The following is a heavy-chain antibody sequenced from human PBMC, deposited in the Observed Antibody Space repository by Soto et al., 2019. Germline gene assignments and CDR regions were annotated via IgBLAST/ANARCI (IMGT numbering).Heavy chain of an antibody. CDR1: GFTFSSYG. J-gene: IGHJ4*02. CDR2: ISYDGSDK. V-gene: IGHV3-30*18. Sequence: PGGSLRLSCAASGFTFSSYGMHWVRQAPGKGLEWVAVISYDGSDKYYADSVKGRFTVSRDNSKNTLYLQMNSLKAVDTAVYYCTKVPRPVTVFGLFDSWGQGALVTVSS. CDR3: TKVPRPVTVFGLFDS. D-gene: IGHD3-3*01.